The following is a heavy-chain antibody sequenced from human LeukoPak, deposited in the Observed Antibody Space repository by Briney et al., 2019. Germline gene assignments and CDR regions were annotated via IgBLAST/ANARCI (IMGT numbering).Heavy chain of an antibody. CDR2: INSDGSST. Sequence: SGGSLRLSCAASGFTFSSYWMHWVRQTPGKGLVWVSRINSDGSSTSYADSVKGRFTISRDNARNRLFLQMNSLRAEDTAVYYCARWGYDSSGYVDYWGQGTLVTVSS. J-gene: IGHJ4*02. CDR1: GFTFSSYW. CDR3: ARWGYDSSGYVDY. D-gene: IGHD3-22*01. V-gene: IGHV3-74*01.